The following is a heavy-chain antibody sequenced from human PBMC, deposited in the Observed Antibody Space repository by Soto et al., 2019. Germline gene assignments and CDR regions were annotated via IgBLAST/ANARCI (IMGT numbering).Heavy chain of an antibody. CDR2: MNPNSGNT. CDR1: GYTFTSYD. CDR3: ARGTYYDFWSGPGAYYYGMDV. V-gene: IGHV1-8*01. Sequence: QVQLVQSGAEVKKPGASVKVSCKASGYTFTSYDINWVRQATGQGLEWMGWMNPNSGNTGYAQKFQGRVTMTRNTSISTAYMELSSLRSEDMAVYYCARGTYYDFWSGPGAYYYGMDVWGQGTTVTVSS. D-gene: IGHD3-3*01. J-gene: IGHJ6*02.